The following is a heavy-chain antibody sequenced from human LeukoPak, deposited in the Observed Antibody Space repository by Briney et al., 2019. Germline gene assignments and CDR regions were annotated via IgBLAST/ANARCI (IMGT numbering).Heavy chain of an antibody. V-gene: IGHV4-61*02. J-gene: IGHJ4*02. CDR3: ARDGEYYDSSGIDY. Sequence: SETLSHTCTVSGGSISSGSYYWSWIRQPAGKGLEWIGRIYTSGSTNYNPSLKSRVTISVDTSKNQFSLKLSSVSAADTAVYYCARDGEYYDSSGIDYWGQGTLVTVSS. CDR1: GGSISSGSYY. D-gene: IGHD3-22*01. CDR2: IYTSGST.